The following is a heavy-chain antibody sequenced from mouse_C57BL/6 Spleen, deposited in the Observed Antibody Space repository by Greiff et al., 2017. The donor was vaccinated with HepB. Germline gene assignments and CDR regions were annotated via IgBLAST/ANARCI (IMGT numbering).Heavy chain of an antibody. CDR3: ARLYYGNYVGAMDY. CDR2: ISSGSSTI. Sequence: EVHLVESGGGLVKPGGSLKLSCAASGFTFSDYGMHWVRQAPEKGLEWVAYISSGSSTIYYADTVKGRFTISRDNAKNTLFLQMTSLRSEDTAMYYGARLYYGNYVGAMDYWGQGTSVTVSS. D-gene: IGHD2-1*01. CDR1: GFTFSDYG. V-gene: IGHV5-17*01. J-gene: IGHJ4*01.